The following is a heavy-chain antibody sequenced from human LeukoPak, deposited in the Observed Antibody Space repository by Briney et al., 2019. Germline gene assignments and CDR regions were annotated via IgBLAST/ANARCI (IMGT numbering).Heavy chain of an antibody. CDR3: ARQDKDIWNYYNMDV. J-gene: IGHJ6*03. D-gene: IGHD2-15*01. CDR2: ISHSGST. Sequence: SETLSLTCAVSGGSLIDYYWSWIRQPPGKGLEWIGEISHSGSTRYSPSLKSRVTVSVDTSNNQFSLNLTSVTAADTAVYYCARQDKDIWNYYNMDVWGKGTTVTVSS. CDR1: GGSLIDYY. V-gene: IGHV4-34*01.